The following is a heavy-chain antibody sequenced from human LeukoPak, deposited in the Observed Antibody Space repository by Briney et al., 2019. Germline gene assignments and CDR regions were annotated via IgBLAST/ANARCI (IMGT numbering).Heavy chain of an antibody. D-gene: IGHD6-13*01. CDR3: ARARWQQLATGFDP. CDR2: IYHSGST. J-gene: IGHJ5*02. CDR1: GGSISSSNW. Sequence: SGTLSLTCAVSGGSISSSNWWSWVRQPPGKGLEWIGEIYHSGSTNYNPSLKSRVTISVDKSKNQFSLKLSSVTAADTSVYCCARARWQQLATGFDPWGQGTLVTVSS. V-gene: IGHV4-4*01.